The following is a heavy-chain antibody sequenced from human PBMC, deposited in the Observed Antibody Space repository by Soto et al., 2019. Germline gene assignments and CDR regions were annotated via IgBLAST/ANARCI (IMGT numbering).Heavy chain of an antibody. D-gene: IGHD3-16*01. CDR2: IIPIFGTA. CDR1: GCTFSSYA. Sequence: SVKVSCTASGCTFSSYAISWVRQAPGQGLEWMGGIIPIFGTANYAQKFQGRVTMTRDTSTSTVYMELRSLRSEDTAVYYCARERGTYALDYWGQGPLVTV. CDR3: ARERGTYALDY. V-gene: IGHV1-69*05. J-gene: IGHJ4*02.